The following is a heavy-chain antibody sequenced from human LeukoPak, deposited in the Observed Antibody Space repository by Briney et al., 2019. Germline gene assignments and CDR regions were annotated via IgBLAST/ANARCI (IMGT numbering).Heavy chain of an antibody. CDR3: ARGGDVVVPAATAFDY. CDR2: ISSSGSTI. D-gene: IGHD2-2*01. Sequence: GGSLRLSCAASGFTFRDYYMSWIRQAPGKGLEWVSYISSSGSTIYYADSVKGRFTISRDNAKNSLYLQMNSLRAEDTAVYYCARGGDVVVPAATAFDYWGQGTLVTVSS. V-gene: IGHV3-11*04. CDR1: GFTFRDYY. J-gene: IGHJ4*02.